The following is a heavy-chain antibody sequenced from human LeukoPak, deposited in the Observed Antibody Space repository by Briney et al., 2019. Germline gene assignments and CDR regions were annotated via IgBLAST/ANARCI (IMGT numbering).Heavy chain of an antibody. CDR1: GYSFTSYW. D-gene: IGHD2-2*01. CDR2: IYPGDSDT. Sequence: GESLKISCKGSGYSFTSYWIGWVRQMPGKGLEWMGIIYPGDSDTRYSPSFQGQVTISADKSISTAYLQWSSLKASDTAMYYCARQATLYCSSTSCVGDYYYYMDVWGKGTTVTVSS. J-gene: IGHJ6*03. V-gene: IGHV5-51*01. CDR3: ARQATLYCSSTSCVGDYYYYMDV.